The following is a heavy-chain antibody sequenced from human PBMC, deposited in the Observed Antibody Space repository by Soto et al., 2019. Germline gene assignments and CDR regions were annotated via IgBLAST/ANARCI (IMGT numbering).Heavy chain of an antibody. CDR2: IRSKAYGGTT. CDR1: GFTFGDYA. Sequence: GGSLRLSCTASGFTFGDYAMSWFRQAPGKGLEWVGFIRSKAYGGTTEYAASVKGRFTISRDDSKSIAHLQMNSLKTEDTAVYYCTSSNSHYYDSSGYFLHAFDIWGQGTMVTVSS. D-gene: IGHD3-22*01. J-gene: IGHJ3*02. V-gene: IGHV3-49*03. CDR3: TSSNSHYYDSSGYFLHAFDI.